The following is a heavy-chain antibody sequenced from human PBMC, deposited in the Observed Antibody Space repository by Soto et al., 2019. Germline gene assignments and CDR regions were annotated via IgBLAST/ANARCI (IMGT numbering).Heavy chain of an antibody. V-gene: IGHV3-23*01. CDR2: ITGGGDNT. CDR1: GFTFTSYP. D-gene: IGHD3-9*01. J-gene: IGHJ4*02. Sequence: EVQLLESGGDLVQPGGSLRLSCAASGFTFTSYPMSWIRQAPGKGPEWVSAITGGGDNTYYADSVKGRFTISRDNSKNTLYLQMNSLRAEDTAFYYCTQDGGSRDWLTVNWGQGTLVTVSS. CDR3: TQDGGSRDWLTVN.